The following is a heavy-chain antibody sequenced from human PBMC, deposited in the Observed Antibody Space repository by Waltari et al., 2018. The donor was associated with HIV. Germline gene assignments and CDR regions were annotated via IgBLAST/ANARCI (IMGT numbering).Heavy chain of an antibody. Sequence: QVQLVESGGGVVQPGRSLRLSCAASGFRMSTYGMHWVRQAPGKGLEWVALIGFDGRNEYYSDSVKGRLIISRDNSKSTLDLQMNSLRVEDTAVYFCARDQDYMGRLSYFDLWGRGTLVTVSS. J-gene: IGHJ2*01. D-gene: IGHD4-4*01. CDR3: ARDQDYMGRLSYFDL. V-gene: IGHV3-33*01. CDR2: IGFDGRNE. CDR1: GFRMSTYG.